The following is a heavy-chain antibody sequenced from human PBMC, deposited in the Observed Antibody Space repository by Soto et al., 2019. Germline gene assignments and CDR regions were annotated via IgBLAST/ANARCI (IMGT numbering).Heavy chain of an antibody. J-gene: IGHJ4*02. V-gene: IGHV3-7*01. Sequence: EVQLVESGGGLVQPGGSLRLSCAASGFTFSTYWMSWVRQAPGKGLEWVANIKQDGSEKYYVDSVKGRFTISRDNAKNSLYLQMNSLRAEDTAVYYCARDPSYCSGGSCHPLYYFDYWGQGTLVTVSS. CDR2: IKQDGSEK. D-gene: IGHD2-15*01. CDR1: GFTFSTYW. CDR3: ARDPSYCSGGSCHPLYYFDY.